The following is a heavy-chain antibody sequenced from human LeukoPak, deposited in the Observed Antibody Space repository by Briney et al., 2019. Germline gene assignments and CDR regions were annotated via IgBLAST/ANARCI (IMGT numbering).Heavy chain of an antibody. Sequence: TGGSLRLSCAASGFTFSSYGMHWVRQAPGKGLEWVAFIRYDGSNKYYADSVKGRFTISRDNSKNTLYLQMNSLRAEDTAVYYCARDLGITMVRGASHGDYWGQGTLVTVSS. CDR2: IRYDGSNK. CDR3: ARDLGITMVRGASHGDY. V-gene: IGHV3-30*02. D-gene: IGHD3-10*01. CDR1: GFTFSSYG. J-gene: IGHJ4*02.